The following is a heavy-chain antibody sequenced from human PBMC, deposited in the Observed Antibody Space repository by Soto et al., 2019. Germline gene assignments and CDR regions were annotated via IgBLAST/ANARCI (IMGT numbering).Heavy chain of an antibody. D-gene: IGHD3-10*01. CDR3: ARGRASGSYYRLDY. J-gene: IGHJ4*02. Sequence: GASVKVSCKASGNTFTSYDINWVRQATGHGLEWMGWINPNSGNIGYAQKFQGRVTMTRDTAIRTAYMEVSRLRSDDTAVYYCARGRASGSYYRLDYWGQGTSVTVSS. V-gene: IGHV1-8*01. CDR1: GNTFTSYD. CDR2: INPNSGNI.